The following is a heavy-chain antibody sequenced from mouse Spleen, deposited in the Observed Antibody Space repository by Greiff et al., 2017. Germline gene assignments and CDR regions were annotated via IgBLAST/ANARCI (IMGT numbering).Heavy chain of an antibody. CDR1: GFTFSDYG. V-gene: IGHV5-17*01. J-gene: IGHJ2*01. CDR2: ISSGSSTI. CDR3: ARKEPYGDFDY. Sequence: DVKLVESGGGLVKPGGSLKLSCAASGFTFSDYGMHWVRQAPEKGLEWVAYISSGSSTIYYADTVKGRFTISRDNAKNTLFLQMTSLRSEDTAMYYCARKEPYGDFDYWGQGTTLTVSS. D-gene: IGHD1-1*02.